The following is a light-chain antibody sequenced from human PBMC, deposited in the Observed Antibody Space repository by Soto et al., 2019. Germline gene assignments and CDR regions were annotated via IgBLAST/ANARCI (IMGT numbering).Light chain of an antibody. CDR2: GAS. V-gene: IGKV3-15*01. CDR1: QSVSSN. Sequence: EIVMTQSRATLSVSPGERATLSCRASQSVSSNLAWYQQKPGQAPRLLIYGASTRATGIPARFSGSGSGTEFTLTLSSLQSEDFAVYYCQQYNNWPCTFGQGTKVEIK. J-gene: IGKJ1*01. CDR3: QQYNNWPCT.